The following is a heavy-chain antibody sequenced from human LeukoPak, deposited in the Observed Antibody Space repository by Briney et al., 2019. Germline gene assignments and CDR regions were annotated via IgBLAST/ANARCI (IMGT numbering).Heavy chain of an antibody. CDR3: ARDLDGGWYYFILDG. Sequence: ASVNVSCKASGYTFTSYYMHWVRQAPGQGLEWMGIINPSGGSTSYAQKFQGRVTMTRDTSTSTVYMELSSLRSEDTAVYFCARDLDGGWYYFILDGWGQGTLVTVSS. CDR2: INPSGGST. CDR1: GYTFTSYY. V-gene: IGHV1-46*01. J-gene: IGHJ4*02. D-gene: IGHD6-19*01.